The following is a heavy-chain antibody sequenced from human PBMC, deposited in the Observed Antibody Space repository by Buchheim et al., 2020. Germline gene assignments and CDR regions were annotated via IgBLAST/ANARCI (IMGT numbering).Heavy chain of an antibody. D-gene: IGHD3-22*01. J-gene: IGHJ4*02. CDR3: ASNYEFYDSSGYASDY. Sequence: VQLVESGGGVVQPGGSLRLSCAASGFTFSSYEMNWVRQAPGKGLEWVSYISSSGSTIYYADSVKGRFTISRDNAKNSLYLQMNSLRAEDTAVYYCASNYEFYDSSGYASDYWGQGTL. V-gene: IGHV3-48*03. CDR2: ISSSGSTI. CDR1: GFTFSSYE.